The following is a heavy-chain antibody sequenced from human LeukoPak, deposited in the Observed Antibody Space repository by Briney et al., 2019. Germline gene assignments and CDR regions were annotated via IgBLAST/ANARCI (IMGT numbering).Heavy chain of an antibody. CDR3: ARGGYGGNREDWFDP. J-gene: IGHJ5*02. D-gene: IGHD4-23*01. CDR1: GGSFSSGSYY. CDR2: IYYSGST. Sequence: SETLSLTCTVSGGSFSSGSYYWSWIRQPPGKGLEWIGYIYYSGSTNYNPSLKSRVTISVDTSKNQFSLKLSSVTAADTAVYYCARGGYGGNREDWFDPWGQGTLVTVSS. V-gene: IGHV4-61*01.